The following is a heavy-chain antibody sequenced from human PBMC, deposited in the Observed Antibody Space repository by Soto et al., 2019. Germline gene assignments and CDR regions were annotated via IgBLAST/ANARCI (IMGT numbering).Heavy chain of an antibody. D-gene: IGHD3-10*01. Sequence: PSETLSLTCAVYGGSFSGYYWSWIRQPPGKGLEWIGEINHSGSTNYNPSLKSRVTISVDTSKNQFSLKLSSVTAAGTAVYYCARASYYYGSGSYYSRYYYGMDVWGQGTTVTVSS. CDR1: GGSFSGYY. J-gene: IGHJ6*02. CDR3: ARASYYYGSGSYYSRYYYGMDV. V-gene: IGHV4-34*01. CDR2: INHSGST.